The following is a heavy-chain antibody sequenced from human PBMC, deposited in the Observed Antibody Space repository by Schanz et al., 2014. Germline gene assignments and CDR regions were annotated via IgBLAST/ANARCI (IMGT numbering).Heavy chain of an antibody. CDR3: ARDAADFYDILTEEDY. V-gene: IGHV3-30*19. D-gene: IGHD3-9*01. CDR1: GFTFSSYG. J-gene: IGHJ4*02. CDR2: ISNDGSIK. Sequence: QVQLVESGGGVVQFGRSLRLSCVASGFTFSSYGMHWVRQAPGKGLEWVALISNDGSIKYYADSVEGRFTISRDNSRNTLYLQMNSLRTEDTAVYYCARDAADFYDILTEEDYWGQGTLVTVSS.